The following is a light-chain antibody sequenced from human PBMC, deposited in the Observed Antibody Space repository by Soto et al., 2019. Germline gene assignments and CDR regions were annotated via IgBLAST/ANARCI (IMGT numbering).Light chain of an antibody. CDR1: QSLLHKNGYNY. CDR3: MQGLQTPQT. J-gene: IGKJ1*01. CDR2: LGS. V-gene: IGKV2-28*01. Sequence: DVVMTQSPLSLPVTPGEPAAISCRSSQSLLHKNGYNYLDWYLQKPGQSPQLLIFLGSNRASGVPERLSGSGSVTEFTLKITRVEDEDVGVYYCMQGLQTPQTFGQGTKVEI.